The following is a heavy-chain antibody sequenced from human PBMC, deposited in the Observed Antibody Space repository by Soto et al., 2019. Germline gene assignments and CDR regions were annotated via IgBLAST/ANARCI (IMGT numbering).Heavy chain of an antibody. CDR1: GGSISSSSYY. CDR3: ARRYGDYRMYYFAY. Sequence: SETLSLTCTVSGGSISSSSYYWGWIRQPPGKGLEWIGSIYYSGSTYYNPSLKSRVTISVDTSKNQFSLKLSSVTAADTAVYYCARRYGDYRMYYFAYWGQGTLVTVSS. CDR2: IYYSGST. D-gene: IGHD4-17*01. J-gene: IGHJ4*02. V-gene: IGHV4-39*01.